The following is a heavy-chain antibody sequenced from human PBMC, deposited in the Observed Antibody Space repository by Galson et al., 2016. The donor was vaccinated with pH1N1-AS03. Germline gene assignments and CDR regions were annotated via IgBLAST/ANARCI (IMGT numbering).Heavy chain of an antibody. J-gene: IGHJ3*02. Sequence: SLRLSCAASGFTFSSYAMSWVRQAPGKGLEWVSTISGSDGSTYYADSVKGRFTISRDNSKNTLSLQMNSLRAEDTAVYYCAKQPTLKIFLGVFDIWGQGTMVTVSS. CDR3: AKQPTLKIFLGVFDI. CDR1: GFTFSSYA. CDR2: ISGSDGST. D-gene: IGHD2/OR15-2a*01. V-gene: IGHV3-23*01.